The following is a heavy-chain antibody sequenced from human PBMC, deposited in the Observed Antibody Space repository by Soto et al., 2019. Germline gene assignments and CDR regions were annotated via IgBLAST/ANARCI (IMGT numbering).Heavy chain of an antibody. V-gene: IGHV1-3*01. CDR2: INAGNGNT. D-gene: IGHD6-19*01. CDR1: AYTCTNYA. Sequence: QVQLVQSGAEVKKPGASVKVSCKASAYTCTNYAMHWVRQAPGQRLERMGGINAGNGNTKYSQKFQGRVSITRDTSASTVYMELSSLRSDDTAVYYCARDPGVGTASRLGFDIWGQGTMVTISS. CDR3: ARDPGVGTASRLGFDI. J-gene: IGHJ3*02.